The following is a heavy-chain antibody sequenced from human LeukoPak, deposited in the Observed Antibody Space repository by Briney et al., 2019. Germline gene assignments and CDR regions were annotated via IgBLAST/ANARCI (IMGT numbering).Heavy chain of an antibody. CDR3: ARGPSYGSGSYNIYGIDY. CDR1: GYTFTSYD. V-gene: IGHV1-8*01. D-gene: IGHD3-10*01. Sequence: ASVKVSCKAPGYTFTSYDINWVRQATGQGLEWMGWMNPNSANTGYAQKFQGRVTMTRDTSISTAYMEPSSLTSEDTAVYYCARGPSYGSGSYNIYGIDYWGQGTLVTVSS. CDR2: MNPNSANT. J-gene: IGHJ4*02.